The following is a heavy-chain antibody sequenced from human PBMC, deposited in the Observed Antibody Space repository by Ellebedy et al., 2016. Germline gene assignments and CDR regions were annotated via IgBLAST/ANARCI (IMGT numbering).Heavy chain of an antibody. Sequence: ASVKVSXXASGYTFTSYGISWVRQAPGQGLEWMGWISAYNGNTNYAQKLQGRVTMTTDTSTSTAYMELRSLRSDDTAVYYCARVYDFWSGYSYYAMDVWGQGTTVTVSS. D-gene: IGHD3-3*01. CDR2: ISAYNGNT. CDR3: ARVYDFWSGYSYYAMDV. CDR1: GYTFTSYG. J-gene: IGHJ6*02. V-gene: IGHV1-18*01.